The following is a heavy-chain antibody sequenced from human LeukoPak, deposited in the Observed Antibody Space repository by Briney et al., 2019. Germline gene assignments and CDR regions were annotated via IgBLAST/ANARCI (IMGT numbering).Heavy chain of an antibody. Sequence: GGSLRLSCAASGFTFSSYAMSWVRQAPGKGLEWVSAISGSGGSTYYADSVKGRFTISRDNSKNTLYLQMNSLRAEDTAVYYRAKSKLWELLPLDFWGQGTLVTVSS. CDR1: GFTFSSYA. V-gene: IGHV3-23*01. CDR2: ISGSGGST. J-gene: IGHJ4*02. D-gene: IGHD1-26*01. CDR3: AKSKLWELLPLDF.